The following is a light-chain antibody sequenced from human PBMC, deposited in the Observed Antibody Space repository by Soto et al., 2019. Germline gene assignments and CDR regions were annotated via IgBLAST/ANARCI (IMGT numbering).Light chain of an antibody. J-gene: IGKJ1*01. CDR1: QSVRDSH. CDR2: ETS. Sequence: EIVLTQSPGTLSLSPGERATLSCRASQSVRDSHLAWYQPKPGQAPSLLIYETSSRATGIPDRFRGSGSGTEFALTITRVEPEDVAMYFCQQYGSSPGTFGQGTKVEI. V-gene: IGKV3-20*01. CDR3: QQYGSSPGT.